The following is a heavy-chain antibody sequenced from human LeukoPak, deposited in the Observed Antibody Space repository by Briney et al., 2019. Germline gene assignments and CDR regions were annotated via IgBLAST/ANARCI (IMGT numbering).Heavy chain of an antibody. J-gene: IGHJ5*02. CDR2: INPSGGSA. D-gene: IGHD3-22*01. CDR3: ARDPLYYYDSSSSGHVPQPNWLDP. CDR1: GYTFTSYY. Sequence: ASVKVSCKASGYTFTSYYIHWVRQAPGQGLEWMGIINPSGGSASYAQQFQGRVTMTRDTSTSTVYMELSSLRSEDTAVYYCARDPLYYYDSSSSGHVPQPNWLDPWGQGTLVTVSS. V-gene: IGHV1-46*01.